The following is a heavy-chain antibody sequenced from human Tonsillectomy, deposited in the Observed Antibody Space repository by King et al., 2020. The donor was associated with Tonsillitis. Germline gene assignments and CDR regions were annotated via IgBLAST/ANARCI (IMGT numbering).Heavy chain of an antibody. J-gene: IGHJ5*02. Sequence: VQLVESGGGLVKPGGSLRLSCAASGFTFSSYSMNWVRQAPGKGLEWVSSISSSSSYIYYADSVKGRFTISRDNAKNSLYLQMNSLRAEDTAVYYCARDGTERSGSWFDPWGQGTLVTVSS. D-gene: IGHD1-1*01. CDR3: ARDGTERSGSWFDP. CDR1: GFTFSSYS. CDR2: ISSSSSYI. V-gene: IGHV3-21*01.